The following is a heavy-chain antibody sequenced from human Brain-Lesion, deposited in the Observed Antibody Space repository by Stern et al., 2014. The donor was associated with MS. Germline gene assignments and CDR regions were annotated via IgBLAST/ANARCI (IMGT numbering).Heavy chain of an antibody. J-gene: IGHJ5*02. D-gene: IGHD2-15*01. CDR1: GGSVSSTSYA. CDR3: AGEEDIRYCSGGSCTGNWFDP. CDR2: IYYSGNT. V-gene: IGHV4-39*02. Sequence: QVQLQESGPGLVKPSETLSLTCTVAGGSVSSTSYAWAWIRQPPGKGLGLIGTIYYSGNTYYSPSLKSRLTISLDTSKNQFFLQLGSLTAADTAVYYCAGEEDIRYCSGGSCTGNWFDPWGQGTLVTVSS.